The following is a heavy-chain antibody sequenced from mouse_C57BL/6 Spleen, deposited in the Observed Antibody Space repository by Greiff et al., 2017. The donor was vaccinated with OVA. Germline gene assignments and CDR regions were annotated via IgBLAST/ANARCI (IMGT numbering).Heavy chain of an antibody. D-gene: IGHD1-1*01. V-gene: IGHV1-55*01. Sequence: QVQLKESGAELVKPGASVKMSCKASGYTFPSYWITWVKQRPGQGLEWIGDIYPGSGSTNYNEQFKSKATLTVDTSSSTAYMQLSSLTSEDSAVYYCARAPSITTDYAMDYWGQGTSVTVSS. J-gene: IGHJ4*01. CDR2: IYPGSGST. CDR3: ARAPSITTDYAMDY. CDR1: GYTFPSYW.